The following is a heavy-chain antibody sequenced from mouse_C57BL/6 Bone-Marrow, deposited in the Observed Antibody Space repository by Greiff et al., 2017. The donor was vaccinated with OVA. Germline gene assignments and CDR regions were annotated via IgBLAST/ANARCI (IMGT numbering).Heavy chain of an antibody. CDR2: ISSGSSTI. CDR3: ARQDIIGDSYAMDY. J-gene: IGHJ4*01. CDR1: GFTFSDYG. Sequence: EVMLVESGGGLVKPGGSLKLSCAASGFTFSDYGMHWVRQAPEKGLEWVAYISSGSSTINYADTVKGRFTISRDNAKNTLFLQMNRLRSEDTAMYYCARQDIIGDSYAMDYWGQGTSVTVSS. V-gene: IGHV5-17*01. D-gene: IGHD2-13*01.